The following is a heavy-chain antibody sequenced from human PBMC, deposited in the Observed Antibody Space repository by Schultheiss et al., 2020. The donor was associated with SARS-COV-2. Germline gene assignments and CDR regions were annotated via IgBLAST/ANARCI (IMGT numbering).Heavy chain of an antibody. CDR1: GGSISSGDYY. Sequence: SETLSLTCTVSGGSISSGDYYWSWIRQPPGKGLEWIGYIYYSGSTYYNPSLKSRVTISVDTSKNQFSLKLSSVTAADTAVYYCARGRLLWFGDDYYGMDVWGQGTTVTVSS. D-gene: IGHD3-10*01. V-gene: IGHV4-30-4*01. CDR2: IYYSGST. J-gene: IGHJ6*02. CDR3: ARGRLLWFGDDYYGMDV.